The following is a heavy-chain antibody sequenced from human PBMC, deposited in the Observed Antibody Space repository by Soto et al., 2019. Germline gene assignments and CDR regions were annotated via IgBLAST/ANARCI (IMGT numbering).Heavy chain of an antibody. CDR2: INHSGST. D-gene: IGHD6-6*01. CDR3: ARGPEYSSSSPPDYYYYMDV. CDR1: GGSFSGYY. J-gene: IGHJ6*03. V-gene: IGHV4-34*01. Sequence: QVQLQQWGAGLLKPSETLSLTCAVYGGSFSGYYWSWIRQPPGKGLEWIGEINHSGSTNYNPSLKSRVTISVDTSKNQFSLKLSSVTAADTAVYYCARGPEYSSSSPPDYYYYMDVWGKGTTVTVSS.